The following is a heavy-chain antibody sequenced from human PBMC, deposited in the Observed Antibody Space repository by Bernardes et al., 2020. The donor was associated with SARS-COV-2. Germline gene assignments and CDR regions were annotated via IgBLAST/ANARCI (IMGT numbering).Heavy chain of an antibody. CDR3: VRDKGLWLGDKGKFWFDP. Sequence: GGSLRLSCAASGFTFSEYWMSWIRQAPGKGLERVANIKRDGSETDYVDSVKGRFTVSRDNAKNLLFLQMSSLRTEDTAMYYCVRDKGLWLGDKGKFWFDPWGQGTLVTVSS. J-gene: IGHJ5*02. V-gene: IGHV3-7*05. D-gene: IGHD5-18*01. CDR1: GFTFSEYW. CDR2: IKRDGSET.